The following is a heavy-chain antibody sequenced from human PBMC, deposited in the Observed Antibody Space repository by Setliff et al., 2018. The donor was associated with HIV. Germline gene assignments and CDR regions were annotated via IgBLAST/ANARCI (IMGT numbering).Heavy chain of an antibody. D-gene: IGHD3-22*01. J-gene: IGHJ3*02. CDR3: ARDCSNYYDSSGSISCAFDI. Sequence: GESLKISCAASGFTFDDYGMSWVRQAPGKGLEWVSGINWNGGSTSYADSVKGRFTISRDNAKNSLYLQMSSLRAEDTALYYCARDCSNYYDSSGSISCAFDIWGQGTMVT. CDR2: INWNGGST. CDR1: GFTFDDYG. V-gene: IGHV3-20*04.